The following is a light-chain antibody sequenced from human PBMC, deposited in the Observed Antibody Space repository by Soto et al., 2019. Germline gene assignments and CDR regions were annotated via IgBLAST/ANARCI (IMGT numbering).Light chain of an antibody. Sequence: QSVLTQPPSASGTPGQRVTISCSGSGSSIGTNTVNWYRQLPGTAPKLLIYDNDQRPSGVPARFSGSKSGTSASLAISGLQSEDEADYDCAAWDGSLNNVLFGGGIKLTVL. CDR3: AAWDGSLNNVL. CDR1: GSSIGTNT. V-gene: IGLV1-44*01. CDR2: DND. J-gene: IGLJ2*01.